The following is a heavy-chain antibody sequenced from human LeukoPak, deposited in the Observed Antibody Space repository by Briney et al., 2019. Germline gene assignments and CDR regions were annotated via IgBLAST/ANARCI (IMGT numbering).Heavy chain of an antibody. V-gene: IGHV1-18*01. CDR3: ARERRSSGYFAPDRYLDL. D-gene: IGHD3-22*01. CDR1: GDTSTTYD. J-gene: IGHJ2*01. CDR2: ISVNNGNT. Sequence: ASVKVSCKASGDTSTTYDITWVRQAPGQGFEWMGRISVNNGNTYYAQKFQGRVTMTTDISTSIVYMELRSLRSDDTAVYYCARERRSSGYFAPDRYLDLWGRRTLVTVSS.